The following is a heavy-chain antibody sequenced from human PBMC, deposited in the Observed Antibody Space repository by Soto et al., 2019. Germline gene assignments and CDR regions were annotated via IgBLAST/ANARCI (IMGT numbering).Heavy chain of an antibody. CDR2: IYYSGST. V-gene: IGHV4-31*01. D-gene: IGHD4-4*01. CDR1: GGSISSGGYY. J-gene: IGHJ5*02. Sequence: QVQLQESGPGLVKPSQTLSLTCTVSGGSISSGGYYWSWIRQHPGKGLEWIGYIYYSGSTYYNTYAARTNPGKCPAGIGTISYSESTSYNPTLKSPVTISVDTSKNQSSLTLSSVTAANTAVYYCARSIFPWGQGTLVTVSS. CDR3: ISVDTSKNQSSLTLSSVTAANTAVYYCARSIFP.